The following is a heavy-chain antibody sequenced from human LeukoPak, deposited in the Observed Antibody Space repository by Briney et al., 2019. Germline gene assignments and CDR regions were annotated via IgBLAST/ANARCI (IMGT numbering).Heavy chain of an antibody. CDR3: ARDRIQMATMFTAFDI. J-gene: IGHJ3*02. V-gene: IGHV3-30*04. Sequence: GGSLRLSCAASGFTFSSYVMNWVRQAPGKGLEWVAVISYAGTNKYYADSVKGRFTISRDNSKNTLYLQMNSLRAEDTAVYYCARDRIQMATMFTAFDIWGQGTMVTVSS. CDR2: ISYAGTNK. D-gene: IGHD5-24*01. CDR1: GFTFSSYV.